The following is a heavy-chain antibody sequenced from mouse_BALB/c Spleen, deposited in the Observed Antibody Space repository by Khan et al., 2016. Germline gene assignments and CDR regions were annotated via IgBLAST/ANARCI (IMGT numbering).Heavy chain of an antibody. D-gene: IGHD2-14*01. CDR1: GYTFTSYW. V-gene: IGHV1-61*01. Sequence: QVRLQQPGPDLVRPGPSVNLSCKASGYTFTSYWMNWVRQRPGQGLEWIGMIDPSDSETHYNQLFKDKATLTVDKSSSTSYMQLRRLPSEAAAVYYCSRGVRRRSDYFDYWGQGTTLTVSS. CDR2: IDPSDSET. J-gene: IGHJ2*01. CDR3: SRGVRRRSDYFDY.